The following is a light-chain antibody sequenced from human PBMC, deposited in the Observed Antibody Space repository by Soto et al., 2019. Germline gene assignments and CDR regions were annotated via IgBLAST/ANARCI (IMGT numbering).Light chain of an antibody. J-gene: IGKJ1*01. CDR2: DAS. CDR3: QQYGGSPWT. CDR1: QSVSSY. V-gene: IGKV3-20*01. Sequence: EIVLTQSPATLSLSPGERATLSCRASQSVSSYLAWYQQKPGQAPRVLIYDASTRAAGIPDRFSGSGSGTDFTLTISRLEPEDSAVYYCQQYGGSPWTFGQGTKVDIK.